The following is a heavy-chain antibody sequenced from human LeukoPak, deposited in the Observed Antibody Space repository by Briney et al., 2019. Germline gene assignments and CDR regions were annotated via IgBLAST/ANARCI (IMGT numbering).Heavy chain of an antibody. J-gene: IGHJ6*02. V-gene: IGHV3-48*02. CDR1: GFTFSSYS. Sequence: GGSLRLSCAASGFTFSSYSMNWVRQAPGKGLEWVSYISSSSSTIYYADSVKGRFTISRDNAKNSLYLQMNSLRDEDTAVYYCARGRRRFLEWLSSDYYYGMDVWGQGTTVTVSS. CDR2: ISSSSSTI. D-gene: IGHD3-3*01. CDR3: ARGRRRFLEWLSSDYYYGMDV.